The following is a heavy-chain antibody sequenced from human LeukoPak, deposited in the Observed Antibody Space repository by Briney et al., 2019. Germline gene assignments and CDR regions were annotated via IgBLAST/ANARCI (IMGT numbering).Heavy chain of an antibody. J-gene: IGHJ4*02. D-gene: IGHD3-22*01. CDR1: GGTFSSYT. Sequence: GSSVKVSCKASGGTFSSYTISWVRQAPGQGLEWMGRIIPIPGIANYAQKFQGRVTITADKSTSTAYMELSSLRSEDTAVYYCARNYYDSSGYYYFDYWGQGTLVTVSS. V-gene: IGHV1-69*02. CDR3: ARNYYDSSGYYYFDY. CDR2: IIPIPGIA.